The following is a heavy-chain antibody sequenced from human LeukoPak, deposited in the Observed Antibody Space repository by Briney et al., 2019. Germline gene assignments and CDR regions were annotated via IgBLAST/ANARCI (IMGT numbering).Heavy chain of an antibody. Sequence: ASVTVSCKASGFTFTSSAVQWVRQARGQRLEWIGWIVVGSGNTNYAQKFQERVTITRDMSTSTAYMELSSLRSEDTAVYYCAVTARVAVADYFDYWGQGTLVTVSS. CDR2: IVVGSGNT. J-gene: IGHJ4*02. CDR1: GFTFTSSA. V-gene: IGHV1-58*01. D-gene: IGHD6-13*01. CDR3: AVTARVAVADYFDY.